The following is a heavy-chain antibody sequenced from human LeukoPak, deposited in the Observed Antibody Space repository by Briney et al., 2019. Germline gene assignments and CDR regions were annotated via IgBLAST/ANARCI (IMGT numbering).Heavy chain of an antibody. CDR1: GYTFTDYY. CDR2: INPNSGGP. J-gene: IGHJ4*02. Sequence: GASVKVSCKASGYTFTDYYMHWVRQAPGQGLEWMGWINPNSGGPNYAQKFQGSVTMTRDTSISTAYMELSRLRSDDTAVYYCASPDGGSSSVPGRDRFDYWGQGTLVTVSS. CDR3: ASPDGGSSSVPGRDRFDY. V-gene: IGHV1-2*02. D-gene: IGHD3-16*01.